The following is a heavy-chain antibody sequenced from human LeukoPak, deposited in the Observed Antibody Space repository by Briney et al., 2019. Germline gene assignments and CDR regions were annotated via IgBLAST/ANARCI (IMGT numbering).Heavy chain of an antibody. J-gene: IGHJ4*02. CDR1: GFTFSSYG. D-gene: IGHD7-27*01. V-gene: IGHV3-30*03. Sequence: RRSLRLSCAASGFTFSSYGMHWVRQAPGKGLEWVAVISYDGSNKYYADSVKGRFTISRDNSKNTLYLQMNSLRAEDTAVYYCARVSITGDGAYFDYWGQGTLVTVSS. CDR3: ARVSITGDGAYFDY. CDR2: ISYDGSNK.